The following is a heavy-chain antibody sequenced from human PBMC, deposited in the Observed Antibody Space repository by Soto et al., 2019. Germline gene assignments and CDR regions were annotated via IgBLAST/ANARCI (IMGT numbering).Heavy chain of an antibody. Sequence: EVQVLESGGGLVQPGGSLRLSCAASGFIFRNYAMMWVRPAPGRGLEWVSAIRGGGGGAQYADSVRGRLTISRDNSKNTLYLQMNSLRAEDTAVYYCARDPNGDYIGAFDFWGQGILVTVSS. CDR2: IRGGGGGA. J-gene: IGHJ3*01. D-gene: IGHD4-17*01. V-gene: IGHV3-23*01. CDR1: GFIFRNYA. CDR3: ARDPNGDYIGAFDF.